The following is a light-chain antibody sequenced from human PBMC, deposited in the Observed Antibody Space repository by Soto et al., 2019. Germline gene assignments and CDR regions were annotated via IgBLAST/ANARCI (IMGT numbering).Light chain of an antibody. CDR1: SSDVGGYNY. CDR3: SSYAGSNNLL. Sequence: QSVLTQPPSASGSPGQSVTISCTGTSSDVGGYNYVSWYQQHPGKAPKLMIYEVSKRPSGVPDRFSGSKSGNTASLTVSGLQAEDEADYYCSSYAGSNNLLFGGGNKVTVL. V-gene: IGLV2-8*01. J-gene: IGLJ2*01. CDR2: EVS.